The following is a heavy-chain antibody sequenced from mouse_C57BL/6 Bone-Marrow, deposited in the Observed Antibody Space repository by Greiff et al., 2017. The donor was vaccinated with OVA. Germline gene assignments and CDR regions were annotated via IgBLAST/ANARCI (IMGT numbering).Heavy chain of an antibody. V-gene: IGHV4-1*01. CDR1: GIDFSRYW. J-gene: IGHJ1*03. D-gene: IGHD4-1*02. CDR2: INPDSSTI. Sequence: VQLQQSGGGLVQPGGSLKLSCAASGIDFSRYWMSWVRRAPGKGLEWIGEINPDSSTINYAPSLKDKFIISRDNAKNTLYLQMSKVRSEDTALYYCARLDNWDSYWYCDVWGTGTTVTVSS. CDR3: ARLDNWDSYWYCDV.